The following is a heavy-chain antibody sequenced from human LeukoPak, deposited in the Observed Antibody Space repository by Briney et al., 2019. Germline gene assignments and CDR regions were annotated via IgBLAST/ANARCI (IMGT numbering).Heavy chain of an antibody. J-gene: IGHJ4*02. V-gene: IGHV1-2*06. CDR1: GYTFTGYY. D-gene: IGHD3-10*01. Sequence: ASVKVSCMASGYTFTGYYMHWVRQAPGQGLEWMGRINPNSGGTNYAQKFQGRVTMTRDTSISTAYMELSRLRSDDTAVYYCARGPHVLLWFGELSFDYWGQGTLVTVSS. CDR2: INPNSGGT. CDR3: ARGPHVLLWFGELSFDY.